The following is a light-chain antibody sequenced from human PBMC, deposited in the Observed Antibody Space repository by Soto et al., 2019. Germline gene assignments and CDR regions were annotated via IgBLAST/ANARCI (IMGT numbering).Light chain of an antibody. J-gene: IGLJ2*01. CDR3: AAWDASLNGVV. CDR2: DN. Sequence: QSALTQPPSASGTPGLRVTFSCSGSSSNIGSNPVSWYQLLPGTAPKLLIYDNERPSGVPDRFSGSKSGTAASLAISGLQSEDEADYYRAAWDASLNGVVYGGGTQLTVL. CDR1: SSNIGSNP. V-gene: IGLV1-44*01.